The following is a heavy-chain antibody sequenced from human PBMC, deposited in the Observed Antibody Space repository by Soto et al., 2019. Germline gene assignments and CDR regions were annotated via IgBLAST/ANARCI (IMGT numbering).Heavy chain of an antibody. D-gene: IGHD6-19*01. Sequence: QVQLQESGPGLVKPSETLSLTCTVSGGSVSSGSYYWSWIRQPPGKGLEWIGYMYNSGSTNYNPSLKSRVIISVDTSKTQFSLKLSSVTAADTAVYYCARVSSGWYYFDYWGQGTLVTVSS. V-gene: IGHV4-61*01. CDR1: GGSVSSGSYY. CDR2: MYNSGST. J-gene: IGHJ4*02. CDR3: ARVSSGWYYFDY.